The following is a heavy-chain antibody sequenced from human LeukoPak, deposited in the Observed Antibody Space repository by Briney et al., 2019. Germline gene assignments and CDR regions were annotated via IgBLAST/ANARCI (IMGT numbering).Heavy chain of an antibody. CDR3: VRGPYGSSISNWFDP. J-gene: IGHJ5*02. D-gene: IGHD3-10*01. CDR2: IYYNGDT. CDR1: GGSITGYS. V-gene: IGHV4-59*01. Sequence: PSETLSLTCSVSGGSITGYSWSWIRQTPGKGLEWIGYIYYNGDTHYNPSLNSRLSMSVDTPNKQFSLNLRSVTAADPAVYYCVRGPYGSSISNWFDPWGQGLLVTVSS.